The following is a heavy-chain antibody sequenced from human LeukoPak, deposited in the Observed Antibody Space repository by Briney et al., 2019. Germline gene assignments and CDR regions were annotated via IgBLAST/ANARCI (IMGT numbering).Heavy chain of an antibody. CDR1: GYTFTGYH. V-gene: IGHV1-2*02. CDR3: ASWVGATVTYYYYYGMDV. D-gene: IGHD4-17*01. CDR2: INPNSGGT. J-gene: IGHJ6*02. Sequence: ASVKVSCKASGYTFTGYHMHWVRQAPGQGLEWMGWINPNSGGTNYAQKFQGRVTMTRDTSISTAYMELSRLRSDDTAVYYCASWVGATVTYYYYYGMDVWGQGTTVTVSS.